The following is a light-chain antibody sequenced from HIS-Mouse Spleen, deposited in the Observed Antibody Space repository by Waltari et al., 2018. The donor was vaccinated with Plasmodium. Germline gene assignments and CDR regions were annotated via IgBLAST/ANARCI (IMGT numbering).Light chain of an antibody. Sequence: QTVVTQEPSFSVSPGGTVPLTCGLSSGSVSTSYYPSWYQQTPGQAPRTLIYSTNTRSSGVPDRFSGSSLGNKAALTITGAQADDESDYYCVLYMGSGIWVFGGGTKLTVL. CDR3: VLYMGSGIWV. V-gene: IGLV8-61*01. J-gene: IGLJ2*01. CDR2: STN. CDR1: SGSVSTSYY.